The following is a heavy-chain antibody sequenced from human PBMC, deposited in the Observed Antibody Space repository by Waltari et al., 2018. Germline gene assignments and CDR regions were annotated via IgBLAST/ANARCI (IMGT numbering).Heavy chain of an antibody. V-gene: IGHV3-72*01. J-gene: IGHJ4*02. D-gene: IGHD3-16*02. CDR3: ARSNSYSPFDY. Sequence: EVQLVESGGGLVQPGGSLRLSCEASGFTFSCHYMDWVRQAPGKGLEWVGRIRNRGNSYTTEYAASGKGRFTISRDDSKNSLYLQMNSLETEDTAVYYCARSNSYSPFDYWGQGILVTVSS. CDR1: GFTFSCHY. CDR2: IRNRGNSYTT.